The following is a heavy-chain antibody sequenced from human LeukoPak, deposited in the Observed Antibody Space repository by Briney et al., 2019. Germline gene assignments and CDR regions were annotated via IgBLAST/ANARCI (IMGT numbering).Heavy chain of an antibody. CDR3: ARGKIAWIDLAPLDY. V-gene: IGHV4-59*12. J-gene: IGHJ4*02. D-gene: IGHD5-12*01. CDR2: IYYSWSI. CDR1: GRSIRGYY. Sequence: PSETLSLTCTLSGRSIRGYYWSWIRQPPGKGLEWIGYIYYSWSIDYDPSLKSLVTMSVDTSKNQFSLKLSSVTAADTAVYYCARGKIAWIDLAPLDYWGQGTLVTVSS.